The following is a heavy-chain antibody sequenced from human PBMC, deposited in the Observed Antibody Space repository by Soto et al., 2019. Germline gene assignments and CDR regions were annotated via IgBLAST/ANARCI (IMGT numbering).Heavy chain of an antibody. V-gene: IGHV3-23*01. CDR3: AKVIVVVPAVNNYYMDV. J-gene: IGHJ6*03. CDR1: EFTFADYA. Sequence: EVQLLESGGGLVQPGGSLRLSCAASEFTFADYAMTWVRQAPGKGLEWVSAISGSDDSTYYADCVKGRFTISRDNSKNTLFLQMNSLRVEDTAVYYCAKVIVVVPAVNNYYMDVWGKGTKVTVSS. CDR2: ISGSDDST. D-gene: IGHD2-2*01.